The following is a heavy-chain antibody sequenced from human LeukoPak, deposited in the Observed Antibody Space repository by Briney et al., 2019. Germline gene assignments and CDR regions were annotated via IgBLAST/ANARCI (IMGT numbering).Heavy chain of an antibody. J-gene: IGHJ4*02. CDR3: VRLRRNNDRSGYYYYYDY. Sequence: GGSLRLSCAASGYTFSDFSVNRVRQAPGKGLEWVSSISVRSNYRYYADSVRGRFTISRDDARDSLFLQMNSLRAEDTAVYFCVRLRRNNDRSGYYYYYDYWGQGTLVTVSS. CDR1: GYTFSDFS. CDR2: ISVRSNYR. V-gene: IGHV3-21*01. D-gene: IGHD3-22*01.